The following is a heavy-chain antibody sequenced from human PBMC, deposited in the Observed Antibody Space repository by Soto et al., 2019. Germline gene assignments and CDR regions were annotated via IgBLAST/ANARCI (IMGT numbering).Heavy chain of an antibody. J-gene: IGHJ5*02. D-gene: IGHD2-8*01. V-gene: IGHV1-24*01. CDR3: GRGYCTNGVCSTNWFDP. CDR1: GYTLTELS. CDR2: FDPEDGET. Sequence: ASVKVSCKVSGYTLTELSMHWVRQAPGKGLEWMGGFDPEDGETIYAQKFQGRVTMTEDTSTDTAYMELSSLRSEDTAVYYCGRGYCTNGVCSTNWFDPWGQGTLVTVSS.